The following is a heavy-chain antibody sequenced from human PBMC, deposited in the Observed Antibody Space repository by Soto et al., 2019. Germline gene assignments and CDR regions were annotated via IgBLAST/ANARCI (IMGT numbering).Heavy chain of an antibody. CDR1: GFSLTTSGVG. CDR2: IYWDDDK. Sequence: QITLNESGPPVVRPTETLTLTCRFSGFSLTTSGVGVGWIRQSPGKAPEWLALIYWDDDKRYSASLKSRLTITKDTSKNQVVLIVSDLDPTDTATYYCAHRVLRTVFGLVTTTAIYFDFWGQGTPVAVSS. V-gene: IGHV2-5*02. D-gene: IGHD3-3*01. CDR3: AHRVLRTVFGLVTTTAIYFDF. J-gene: IGHJ4*02.